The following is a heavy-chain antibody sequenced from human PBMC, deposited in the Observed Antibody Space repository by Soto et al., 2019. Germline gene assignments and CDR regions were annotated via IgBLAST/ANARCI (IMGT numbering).Heavy chain of an antibody. V-gene: IGHV3-11*05. J-gene: IGHJ6*02. Sequence: QVQLVESGGGLVKPGGSLRLSCAASGFTFSDYYMSWIRQAPGKGLEWVSYISSSSSYTNYADSVKGRFTISRDNAKNSLYLQMNSLIAEDTAVYYCARDGPSLGYCSGGSCYYYGMDVWGQGTTVTVSS. CDR2: ISSSSSYT. CDR3: ARDGPSLGYCSGGSCYYYGMDV. CDR1: GFTFSDYY. D-gene: IGHD2-15*01.